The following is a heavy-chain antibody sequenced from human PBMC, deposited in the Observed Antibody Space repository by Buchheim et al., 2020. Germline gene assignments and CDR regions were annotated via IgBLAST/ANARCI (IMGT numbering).Heavy chain of an antibody. D-gene: IGHD4-17*01. V-gene: IGHV3-15*01. CDR3: TTDASSTVIEPYYYGMDV. CDR1: GFTFSNAW. J-gene: IGHJ6*02. CDR2: IKSKTDGGTT. Sequence: EVQLVESGGGLVKPGGSLRLSCAASGFTFSNAWMSWVRQAPGKGLEWVGRIKSKTDGGTTDYAAPVKGRFTISRDDSKNTLYLQMNSLKTEDTAVYYCTTDASSTVIEPYYYGMDVWGQGTT.